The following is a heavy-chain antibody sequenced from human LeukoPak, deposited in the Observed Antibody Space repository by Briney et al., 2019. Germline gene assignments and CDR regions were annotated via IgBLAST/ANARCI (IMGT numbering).Heavy chain of an antibody. CDR1: GFTFSNYG. V-gene: IGHV3-33*06. CDR3: AKDRTTSSRIFDY. CDR2: IWYDGSNK. J-gene: IGHJ4*02. Sequence: PGGSLRLSCAASGFTFSNYGMSWVRQAPGKGLEWVAVIWYDGSNKYYADSVKGRFTISRDNSKNTLYLQMNSLSAEDTAVYYCAKDRTTSSRIFDYWGQGTLVTVSS. D-gene: IGHD1-1*01.